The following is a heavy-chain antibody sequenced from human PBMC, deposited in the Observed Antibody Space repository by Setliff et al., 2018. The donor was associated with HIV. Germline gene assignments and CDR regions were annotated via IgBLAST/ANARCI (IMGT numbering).Heavy chain of an antibody. CDR1: GFTLGGFG. CDR2: IQYDGSKQ. CDR3: VRRGGAAAGGPHNWFDP. J-gene: IGHJ5*02. D-gene: IGHD6-13*01. Sequence: PGGSLRLSCVASGFTLGGFGMHWVRQAPGKGLEWVAFIQYDGSKQSYADSVKGRFTISRDDTKNTLYLQMKTLRAEDTAVYYCVRRGGAAAGGPHNWFDPWGQGTLVTVSS. V-gene: IGHV3-30*02.